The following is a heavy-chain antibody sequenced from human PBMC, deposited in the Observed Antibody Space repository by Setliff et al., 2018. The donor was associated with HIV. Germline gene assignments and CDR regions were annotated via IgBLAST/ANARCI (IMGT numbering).Heavy chain of an antibody. V-gene: IGHV1-18*01. D-gene: IGHD6-13*01. CDR1: GYTFSTYS. CDR3: ARDLFRWAAAGPNYCDS. CDR2: VSAYNGHT. J-gene: IGHJ4*02. Sequence: ASVKVSCKASGYTFSTYSITWVRQAPGQGLEWMGWVSAYNGHTDFAQKFQGRITLTTDTSSNTAYMELRSLRSADTAIYYCARDLFRWAAAGPNYCDSWGQGTRVTVSS.